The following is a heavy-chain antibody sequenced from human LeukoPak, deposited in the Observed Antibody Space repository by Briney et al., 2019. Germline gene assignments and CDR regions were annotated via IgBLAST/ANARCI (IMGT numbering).Heavy chain of an antibody. D-gene: IGHD5-12*01. CDR3: ARSLATSYYYMDV. Sequence: GRSLILSCAASGFTFSNYAMRWVRHAPGKRLEWVAVISYDGSNKFYADSVKGRFTISRDNSKNPLHLQMNSLRAEDTAVYYCARSLATSYYYMDVWGKGTTVTVS. J-gene: IGHJ6*03. CDR2: ISYDGSNK. V-gene: IGHV3-30-3*01. CDR1: GFTFSNYA.